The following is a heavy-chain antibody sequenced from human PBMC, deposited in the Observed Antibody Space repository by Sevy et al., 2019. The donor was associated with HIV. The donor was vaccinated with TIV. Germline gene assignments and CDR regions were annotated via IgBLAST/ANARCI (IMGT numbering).Heavy chain of an antibody. D-gene: IGHD3-22*01. CDR2: IKQDGSEK. J-gene: IGHJ4*02. CDR1: GFGFSSYW. Sequence: GGSLRLSCAASGFGFSSYWMSWVRQAPGKGLEWVANIKQDGSEKNYVDSVKGRFTISRDNAKNSLYLEMNSLKAEDAAGYFCARDRRTYYYDNSGYADYWGQGTLVTVSS. CDR3: ARDRRTYYYDNSGYADY. V-gene: IGHV3-7*01.